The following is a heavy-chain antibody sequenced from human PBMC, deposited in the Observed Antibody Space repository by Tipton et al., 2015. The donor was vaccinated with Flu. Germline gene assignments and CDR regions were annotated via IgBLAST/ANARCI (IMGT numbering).Heavy chain of an antibody. CDR3: ATLTGDDY. Sequence: SLRLSCAISGFTLSDYYMDWVRQAPGKGLEWIGRTRNKANSHTTDYAASVEGRFTISRDNSNDLVFLQMNNLKVEDTAVYYCATLTGDDYWGQGDLVTVSS. V-gene: IGHV3-72*01. J-gene: IGHJ4*02. CDR1: GFTLSDYY. D-gene: IGHD7-27*01. CDR2: TRNKANSHTT.